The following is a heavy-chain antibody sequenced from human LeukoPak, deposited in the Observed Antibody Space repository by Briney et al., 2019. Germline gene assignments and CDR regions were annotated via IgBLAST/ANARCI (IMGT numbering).Heavy chain of an antibody. CDR3: AREIRPITLLLWGLAFDY. CDR1: GYTFTNYY. Sequence: ASVKVSCKASGYTFTNYYIHWVRQAPGQGLEWMGIINPGGRSASYAQKFQGRVTMTRDTSTSTVYMELSSLRSEDTAVYYFAREIRPITLLLWGLAFDYWGQGTLVTVSS. CDR2: INPGGRSA. V-gene: IGHV1-46*01. D-gene: IGHD3-10*01. J-gene: IGHJ4*02.